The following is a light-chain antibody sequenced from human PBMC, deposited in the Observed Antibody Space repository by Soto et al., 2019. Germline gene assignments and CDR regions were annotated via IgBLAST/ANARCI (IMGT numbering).Light chain of an antibody. CDR2: DAS. V-gene: IGKV3-20*01. CDR3: QQYGSSRT. Sequence: EIVLTQSPGTLSLSPGERATLSCRASQSVTSNYLAWYQQKPGQAPRLLIYDASSRATGIADRFSGSGSGTDFTLTISRLEPEDFAVYYCQQYGSSRTFGQGTKVDIK. J-gene: IGKJ1*01. CDR1: QSVTSNY.